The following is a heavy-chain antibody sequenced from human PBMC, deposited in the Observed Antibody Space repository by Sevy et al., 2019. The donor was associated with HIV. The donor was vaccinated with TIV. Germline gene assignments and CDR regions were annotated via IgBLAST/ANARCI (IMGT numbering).Heavy chain of an antibody. CDR1: GGSISSSSYY. V-gene: IGHV4-39*01. Sequence: SETLSLTCTVSGGSISSSSYYWGWIRQPPGKGLEWIGSIYYSGSTYYNPSLKSRVTISVDTSKNQFSLKLSSVTTADTAVYYCARHGGRYCSGGSCYSFYNWFDPWGQGTLLTVSS. J-gene: IGHJ5*02. CDR3: ARHGGRYCSGGSCYSFYNWFDP. D-gene: IGHD2-15*01. CDR2: IYYSGST.